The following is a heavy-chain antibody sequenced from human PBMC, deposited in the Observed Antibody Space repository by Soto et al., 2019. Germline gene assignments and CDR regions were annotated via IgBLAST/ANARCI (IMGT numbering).Heavy chain of an antibody. CDR3: ARDPSWPNDYGDPNWFDP. CDR1: GFTFSSYW. Sequence: HPGGSLRLSCAASGFTFSSYWMHWVRQAPGKGLVWVSRINSDGSSTSYADSVKGRFTISRDDAKNTLYLQMNSLRAEDTAVYYCARDPSWPNDYGDPNWFDPWGQGTLVTAPQ. J-gene: IGHJ5*02. V-gene: IGHV3-74*01. D-gene: IGHD4-17*01. CDR2: INSDGSST.